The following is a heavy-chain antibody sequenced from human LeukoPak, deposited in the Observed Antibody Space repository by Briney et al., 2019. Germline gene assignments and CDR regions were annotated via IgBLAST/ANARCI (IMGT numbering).Heavy chain of an antibody. D-gene: IGHD2-21*02. CDR1: GGSISSYY. J-gene: IGHJ3*02. Sequence: SETLSLTCTVSGGSISSYYWSWIRQPPGKGLEWVGYIYYSGSTNYNPSLKSRVTISVDTSKNQFSLKLSSVTAADTAVYYCARETGSHIVVVTASGAFDIWGQGTMVTVSS. CDR2: IYYSGST. CDR3: ARETGSHIVVVTASGAFDI. V-gene: IGHV4-59*01.